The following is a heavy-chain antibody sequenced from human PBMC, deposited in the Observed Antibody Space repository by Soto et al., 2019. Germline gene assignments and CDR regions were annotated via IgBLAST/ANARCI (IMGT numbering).Heavy chain of an antibody. D-gene: IGHD3-22*01. CDR1: GFTFSSYA. CDR2: ISYDGSNK. V-gene: IGHV3-30-3*01. CDR3: AREYYYDSSGYYGY. Sequence: PWGSLRLSCAASGFTFSSYAMHWVRQAPGKGLEWVAVISYDGSNKYYADSVKGRFTISRDNSKNTLYLQMNSLRAEDTAVYYCAREYYYDSSGYYGYWGQGTLVTVSS. J-gene: IGHJ4*02.